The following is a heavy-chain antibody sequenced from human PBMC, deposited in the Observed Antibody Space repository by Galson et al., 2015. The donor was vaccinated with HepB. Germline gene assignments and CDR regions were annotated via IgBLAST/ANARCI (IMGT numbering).Heavy chain of an antibody. CDR3: ARAREYCSGGSCYSPRHYYYYYMDV. V-gene: IGHV1-18*01. CDR2: ISAYNGNT. CDR1: GYTFTSYG. J-gene: IGHJ6*03. Sequence: SVKVSCKASGYTFTSYGISWVRQAPGQGLEWMGWISAYNGNTNYAQKLQGRVTMTTDTSTSTAYMGLRSLRSDDTAVYYCARAREYCSGGSCYSPRHYYYYYMDVWGKGTTVTVSS. D-gene: IGHD2-15*01.